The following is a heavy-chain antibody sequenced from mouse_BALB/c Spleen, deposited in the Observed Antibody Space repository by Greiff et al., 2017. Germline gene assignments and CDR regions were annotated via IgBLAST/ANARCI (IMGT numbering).Heavy chain of an antibody. CDR3: ARSYDGYSYYAMDY. V-gene: IGHV14-3*02. Sequence: EVHLVESGAELVKPGASVKLSCTASGFNIKDTYMHWVKQRPEQGLEWIGRIDPANGNTKYDPKFQGKATITADTSSNTAYLQLSSLTSEDTAVYYCARSYDGYSYYAMDYWGQGTSVTVSS. J-gene: IGHJ4*01. CDR1: GFNIKDTY. CDR2: IDPANGNT. D-gene: IGHD2-3*01.